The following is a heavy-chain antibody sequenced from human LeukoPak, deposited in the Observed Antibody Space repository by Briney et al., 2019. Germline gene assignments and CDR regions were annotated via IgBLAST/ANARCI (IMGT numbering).Heavy chain of an antibody. CDR1: GYTFTDYY. D-gene: IGHD1-26*01. CDR3: ATVGGSYGGYFDY. CDR2: VDPEGGET. Sequence: ASVKVSCKVSGYTFTDYYMHWVQQAPGKGLEWMGLVDPEGGETIYAEKFQGRVTITADTSTDTAYMELSSLRSEDTAVYYCATVGGSYGGYFDYWGQGTLVTVSS. V-gene: IGHV1-69-2*01. J-gene: IGHJ4*02.